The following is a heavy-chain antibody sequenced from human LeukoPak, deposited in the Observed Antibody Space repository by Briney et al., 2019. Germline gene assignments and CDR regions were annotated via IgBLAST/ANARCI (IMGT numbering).Heavy chain of an antibody. CDR1: GFTFSNYN. V-gene: IGHV3-21*01. CDR2: ISSSSSYI. Sequence: PGGSLRLSCAASGFTFSNYNMNWVRQAPGKGLEWVSSISSSSSYIYYADSVKGRFTISRDNAKNSLYLQMNSLRAEDTAVYYCARGSLDNFWSGYYSNWFDPWGRGTLVTVSS. J-gene: IGHJ5*02. CDR3: ARGSLDNFWSGYYSNWFDP. D-gene: IGHD3-3*01.